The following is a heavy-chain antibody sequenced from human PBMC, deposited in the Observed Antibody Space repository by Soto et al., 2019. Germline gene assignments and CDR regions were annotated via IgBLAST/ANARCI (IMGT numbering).Heavy chain of an antibody. Sequence: LSLTCTVSVGSVSSGSYYWSWIRQPPGKVLEWIGYIYYSGSTNYNPSLKSRVTISVDTSKNQFSLKLSSVTAADTAVYYCASYKRTARNWFDPWGKGTLVTVSS. CDR2: IYYSGST. V-gene: IGHV4-61*01. CDR1: VGSVSSGSYY. CDR3: ASYKRTARNWFDP. J-gene: IGHJ5*02. D-gene: IGHD5-18*01.